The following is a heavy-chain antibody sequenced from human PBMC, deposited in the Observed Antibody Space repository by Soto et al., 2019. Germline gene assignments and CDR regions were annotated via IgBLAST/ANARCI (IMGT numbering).Heavy chain of an antibody. D-gene: IGHD1-26*01. V-gene: IGHV3-23*01. Sequence: GGSLRLSCAASGFPFSSYAMSWVRQAPGKGLEWVSAISGSGGSTYYADSVKGRFTISRDNSKNTLYLQMNSLRAEDTAVYYCAKDLNPVVGATTFDYWGQGTLVTVSS. J-gene: IGHJ4*02. CDR3: AKDLNPVVGATTFDY. CDR1: GFPFSSYA. CDR2: ISGSGGST.